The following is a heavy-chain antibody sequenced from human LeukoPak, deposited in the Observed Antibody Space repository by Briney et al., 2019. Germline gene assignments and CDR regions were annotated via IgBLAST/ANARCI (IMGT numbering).Heavy chain of an antibody. CDR3: ATSRAQTLAYCGGDCYSGFDY. Sequence: GASVKVSCKASGYTFPAYFMHWVRQAPGQGLDWLGWINPDSGGTNNAQKFQGRVTITRDPSISTAYMDLCWLRSDETAMYYCATSRAQTLAYCGGDCYSGFDYWGQGTLVSVSS. V-gene: IGHV1-2*02. D-gene: IGHD2-21*02. J-gene: IGHJ4*02. CDR1: GYTFPAYF. CDR2: INPDSGGT.